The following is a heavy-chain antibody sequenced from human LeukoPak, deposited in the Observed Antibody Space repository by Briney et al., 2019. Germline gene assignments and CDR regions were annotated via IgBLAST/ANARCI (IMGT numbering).Heavy chain of an antibody. CDR2: IFYSGTT. CDR1: GGSISGSSYY. J-gene: IGHJ4*02. V-gene: IGHV4-39*07. CDR3: ARDLYYYDILTGYYSP. D-gene: IGHD3-9*01. Sequence: SETLSLTCTVSGGSISGSSYYWGWIRQPPGKGLEWIGSIFYSGTTSYNPSLKSRVTISVDTSKNQFSLKLSSVTAADTAVYYCARDLYYYDILTGYYSPWGQGTLVTVSS.